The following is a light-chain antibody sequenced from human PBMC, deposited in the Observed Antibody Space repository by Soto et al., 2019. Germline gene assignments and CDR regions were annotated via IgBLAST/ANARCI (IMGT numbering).Light chain of an antibody. J-gene: IGLJ1*01. CDR1: SSDVGGYNY. CDR2: AVT. V-gene: IGLV2-14*01. Sequence: QPASVSGSPGQSITISCTGTSSDVGGYNYVSWYQQHPGKAPKLMIYAVTDRPSGVSSRFSGSKSGNTASLTISGLQAEDEADYYCSSYTSSSTLFGTGTKVTVL. CDR3: SSYTSSSTL.